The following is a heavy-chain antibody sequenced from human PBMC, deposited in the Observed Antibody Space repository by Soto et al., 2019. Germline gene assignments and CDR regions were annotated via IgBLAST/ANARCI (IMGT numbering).Heavy chain of an antibody. CDR1: GFTFSSYA. CDR2: SSGSGGST. J-gene: IGHJ4*02. CDR3: ANDKNGPGEQQLVVEN. Sequence: EVQLLESGGGLVQPGGSLRLSCAASGFTFSSYARSWVRQAPGKWLEWVSASSGSGGSTYYADSVKGRFTISRDKSTNTLYLQMNSLRAEDTAVYYCANDKNGPGEQQLVVENWGQGTLVTVSS. D-gene: IGHD6-13*01. V-gene: IGHV3-23*01.